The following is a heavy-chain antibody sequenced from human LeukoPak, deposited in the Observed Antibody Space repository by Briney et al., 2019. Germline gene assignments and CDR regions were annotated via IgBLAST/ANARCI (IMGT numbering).Heavy chain of an antibody. CDR1: TGSFSDYY. Sequence: SETLSLTCTVNTGSFSDYYLAWIRQSPGQGLEWLGEINHSGTTNYNPSLKSRVTLLVDTSRKYFSLKLSSVTAADTAMYYCARRKRIRLGGFDQWGQGTPVTVSS. J-gene: IGHJ4*02. D-gene: IGHD3-16*01. CDR3: ARRKRIRLGGFDQ. V-gene: IGHV4-34*01. CDR2: INHSGTT.